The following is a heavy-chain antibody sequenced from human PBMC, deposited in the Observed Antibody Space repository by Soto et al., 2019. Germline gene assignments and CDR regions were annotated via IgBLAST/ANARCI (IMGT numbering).Heavy chain of an antibody. J-gene: IGHJ4*02. V-gene: IGHV3-15*01. CDR2: IKKKTDGGTT. CDR3: PTSGSGWDYFDY. D-gene: IGHD6-19*01. CDR1: GFTFSNAW. Sequence: GGSLRLSCAWSGFTFSNAWMSWVRQAPGKGLEWVGRIKKKTDGGTTDYDAFVKGRFTISRDDSKNTLYLQMDSLKTEDTGVYYCPTSGSGWDYFDYWGQGILVTVSS.